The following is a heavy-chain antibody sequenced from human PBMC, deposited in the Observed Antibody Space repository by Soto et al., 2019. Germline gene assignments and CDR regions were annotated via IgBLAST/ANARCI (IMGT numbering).Heavy chain of an antibody. CDR3: ANGGIYGSYYYYGMDV. CDR1: GGTFSSYT. D-gene: IGHD1-26*01. CDR2: IIPILGIA. Sequence: QVQLVQSGAEVKKPGSSVKVSCKASGGTFSSYTISWVRPAPGQGLEWMGRIIPILGIANYAQKFQCRVTITAYKSMSTAYMELSSLRSEDTAVDDCANGGIYGSYYYYGMDVWCQGTTVTVSS. J-gene: IGHJ6*02. V-gene: IGHV1-69*02.